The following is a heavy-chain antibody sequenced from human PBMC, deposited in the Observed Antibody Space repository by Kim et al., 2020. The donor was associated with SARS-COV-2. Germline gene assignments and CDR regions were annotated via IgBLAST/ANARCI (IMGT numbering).Heavy chain of an antibody. V-gene: IGHV3-9*01. Sequence: GGSLRLSCAASGFTFGDYAMHWVRQAPGKGLEWVSGISWNSGSIGYADSVKGRFTISRDNAKNSLYLQMNSLRAEDTALYYCAKDPARVVPASNAGGYFQHGGQGTLVTVSS. J-gene: IGHJ1*01. D-gene: IGHD2-2*01. CDR1: GFTFGDYA. CDR2: ISWNSGSI. CDR3: AKDPARVVPASNAGGYFQH.